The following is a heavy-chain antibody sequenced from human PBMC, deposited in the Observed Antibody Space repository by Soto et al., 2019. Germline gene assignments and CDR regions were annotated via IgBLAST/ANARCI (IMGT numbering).Heavy chain of an antibody. CDR1: GFSLTTSGVA. J-gene: IGHJ4*02. D-gene: IGHD1-1*01. CDR3: VRRYDPNYFDY. V-gene: IGHV2-5*01. Sequence: QITLKESGPPLVKPTQTLTLTCTFSGFSLTTSGVAVGWIRQPPGKALEWLAIVYGSDAKFYSPSLKSRLTITKDTSKNQVVLTLTNMDPVDTATYSCVRRYDPNYFDYWGQGTLVTVSS. CDR2: VYGSDAK.